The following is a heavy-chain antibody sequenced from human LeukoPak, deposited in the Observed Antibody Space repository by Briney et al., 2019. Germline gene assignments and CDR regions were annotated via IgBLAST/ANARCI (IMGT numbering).Heavy chain of an antibody. CDR1: GYTFTSYD. D-gene: IGHD1-26*01. CDR3: ARGLDGGNYYVYAF. V-gene: IGHV1-8*01. CDR2: MNPYSGNS. Sequence: GASVKVSCKASGYTFTSYDINWVRQATGQGLEWLGWMNPYSGNSVYARNFEGRVTMTRDTSIGTAYMELSSLRSEDTAVYYCARGLDGGNYYVYAFWGQGTPVTVSS. J-gene: IGHJ4*02.